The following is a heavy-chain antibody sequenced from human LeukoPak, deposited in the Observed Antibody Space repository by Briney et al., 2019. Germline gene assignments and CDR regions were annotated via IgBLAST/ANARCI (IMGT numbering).Heavy chain of an antibody. CDR1: GGSFSGYY. CDR3: ASTGYGDYPFDY. D-gene: IGHD4-17*01. CDR2: INHSGST. V-gene: IGHV4-34*01. Sequence: SETLSLTCAVYGGSFSGYYWSWIRQPPGKGLEWIGEINHSGSTNYNPSLKSRVTMSLDTSKNQFSLELGSVTAADTAVYYCASTGYGDYPFDYWGQGTLVTVSS. J-gene: IGHJ4*02.